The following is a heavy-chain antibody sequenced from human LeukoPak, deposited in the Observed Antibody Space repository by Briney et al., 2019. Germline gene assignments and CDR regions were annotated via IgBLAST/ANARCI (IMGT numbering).Heavy chain of an antibody. J-gene: IGHJ6*03. Sequence: GGSLRLSCAASGFTFSSYAMSWVRQAPGKGLEWVSAISGSGGSTYYADSVKGRFTISRDNAKNSLYLQMNSLRAEDTAVYYCAREARRGKDYYYYMDVWGKGTTVTVSS. CDR3: AREARRGKDYYYYMDV. CDR1: GFTFSSYA. D-gene: IGHD3-16*01. V-gene: IGHV3-23*01. CDR2: ISGSGGST.